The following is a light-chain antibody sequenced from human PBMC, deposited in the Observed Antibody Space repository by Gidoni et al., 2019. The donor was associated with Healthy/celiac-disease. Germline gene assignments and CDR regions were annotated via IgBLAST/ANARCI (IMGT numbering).Light chain of an antibody. CDR2: KDS. CDR1: ALPKQY. CDR3: QSADSSGTSR. J-gene: IGLJ2*01. Sequence: SYELTQPPSVSVSPGQTARITCSGDALPKQYAYWYQQKPGQAPVLVIYKDSERPSGIPGRFSGSSSGTTVTLTISGVQAEDEADYYCQSADSSGTSRFGGGTKLTVL. V-gene: IGLV3-25*03.